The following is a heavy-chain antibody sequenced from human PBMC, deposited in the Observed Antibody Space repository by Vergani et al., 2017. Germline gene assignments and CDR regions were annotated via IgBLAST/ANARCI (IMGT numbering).Heavy chain of an antibody. CDR1: GFTFDTYT. D-gene: IGHD3-10*01. Sequence: EVQLLESGGGLVQPGGSRRLSCAGAGFTFDTYTMAYVRQAPGKGLEWVATISRGGGDIFYADPVKCRFTISRNNSKNTLFLQMNSLKDEDTAVYYCTTAWGLYYLHGEYFQYWGRGTLVSVSS. V-gene: IGHV3-23*01. CDR3: TTAWGLYYLHGEYFQY. CDR2: ISRGGGDI. J-gene: IGHJ1*01.